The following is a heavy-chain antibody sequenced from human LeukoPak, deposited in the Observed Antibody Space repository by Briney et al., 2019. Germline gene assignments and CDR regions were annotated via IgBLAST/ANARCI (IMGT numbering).Heavy chain of an antibody. Sequence: GGSLRLSCAASAFTLSSYWMHWVRQAPGKGLVWVSRINSDGSSTSYADSVKGRFTISRDNAKNTLYLQMNSLRAEDTAMYYCARGSDCSGGSCYSYWYFDLWGRGTLVTVSS. V-gene: IGHV3-74*01. CDR3: ARGSDCSGGSCYSYWYFDL. J-gene: IGHJ2*01. CDR2: INSDGSST. CDR1: AFTLSSYW. D-gene: IGHD2-15*01.